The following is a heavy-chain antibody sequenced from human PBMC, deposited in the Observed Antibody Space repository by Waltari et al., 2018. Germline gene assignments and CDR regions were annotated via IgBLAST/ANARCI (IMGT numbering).Heavy chain of an antibody. CDR3: ASHSQWLVRWGWFDP. V-gene: IGHV4-34*01. D-gene: IGHD6-19*01. CDR1: GGSFSGYY. Sequence: QVQLQQWGAGLLKPSETLSLTCAVYGGSFSGYYWSWLRQPPGKGLEWIGEINHSGSTNYNPSLKSRVTISVDTSKNQFSLKLSSVTAADTAVYYCASHSQWLVRWGWFDPWGQGTLVTVSS. CDR2: INHSGST. J-gene: IGHJ5*02.